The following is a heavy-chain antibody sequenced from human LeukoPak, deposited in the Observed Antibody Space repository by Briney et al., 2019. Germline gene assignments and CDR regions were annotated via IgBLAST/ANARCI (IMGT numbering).Heavy chain of an antibody. CDR3: ARDNPFFDY. J-gene: IGHJ4*02. CDR1: GFTFSSYA. Sequence: GGSLRLSCAASGFTFSSYAMHWVRQAPGKGLEWVAVISYDGSNKYYADSVKGRFTISRDNSKNTLYLQMNSLRAEDTAAYYCARDNPFFDYWGQGTLVTVSS. CDR2: ISYDGSNK. V-gene: IGHV3-30-3*01.